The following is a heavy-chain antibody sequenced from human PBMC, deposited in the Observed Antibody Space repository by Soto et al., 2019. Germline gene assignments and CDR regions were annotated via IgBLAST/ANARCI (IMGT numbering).Heavy chain of an antibody. CDR1: GYTFTHYA. V-gene: IGHV1-3*01. CDR3: ARSPYSGNYYGPYAY. D-gene: IGHD1-26*01. J-gene: IGHJ4*02. CDR2: INAGHGTT. Sequence: QVQLVQSGPEVKKPGASVEVSCKTSGYTFTHYAIHWVRQAPGQSLEWMGWINAGHGTTQYSPKFQGRASITRDTSATTASMELNNLRSEDTAVYFGARSPYSGNYYGPYAYWGQGTLVTVSS.